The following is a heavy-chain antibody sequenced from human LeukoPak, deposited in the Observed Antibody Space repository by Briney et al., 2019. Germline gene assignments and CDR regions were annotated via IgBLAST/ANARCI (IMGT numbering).Heavy chain of an antibody. V-gene: IGHV3-48*04. CDR1: GFTFSSYS. CDR3: AREGYSYGFGYYYYYMDV. J-gene: IGHJ6*03. CDR2: ISSSSSTI. Sequence: PGGSLRLSCAASGFTFSSYSMSWVRQAPGKGLEWVSYISSSSSTIYYADSVKGRFTISRDNAKNSLYLQMNSLRAEDTAVYYCAREGYSYGFGYYYYYMDVWGKGTTVTVSS. D-gene: IGHD5-18*01.